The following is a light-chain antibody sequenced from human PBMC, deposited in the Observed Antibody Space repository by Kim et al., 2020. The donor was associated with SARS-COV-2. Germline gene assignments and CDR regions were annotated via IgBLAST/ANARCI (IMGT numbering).Light chain of an antibody. Sequence: SVGDKVTITCRASQSISIWLAWYQQKPGKAPNLLIYKASNLESGVPSRFSGSGSGTEFTLTISSLKPDDFATYYCQHHSTDPPRTFGQGTKVDIK. CDR1: QSISIW. V-gene: IGKV1-5*03. CDR3: QHHSTDPPRT. CDR2: KAS. J-gene: IGKJ1*01.